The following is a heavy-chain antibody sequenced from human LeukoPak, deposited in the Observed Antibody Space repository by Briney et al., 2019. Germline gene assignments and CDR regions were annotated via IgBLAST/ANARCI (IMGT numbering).Heavy chain of an antibody. Sequence: GGSLRLSCAASGFTFSSYSMNWVRQAPGKGLEWVSYISSSSSTIYYADSVKGRFTISRDNSKNTLYLQMNSLRAEDTAVYYCARNIVATIIPPYYFDYWGQGTLVTVSS. J-gene: IGHJ4*02. CDR1: GFTFSSYS. D-gene: IGHD5-12*01. CDR3: ARNIVATIIPPYYFDY. CDR2: ISSSSSTI. V-gene: IGHV3-48*01.